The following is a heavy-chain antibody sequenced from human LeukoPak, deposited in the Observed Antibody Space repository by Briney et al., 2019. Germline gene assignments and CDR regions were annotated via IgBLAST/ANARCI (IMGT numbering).Heavy chain of an antibody. J-gene: IGHJ4*02. V-gene: IGHV4-59*01. Sequence: SETLSLTCTVSGASMSSYYWTWIRQPPGKGLEWIGYIYSSGSTNSNPSLKSRVTISVDTSKNQFSLNLSSVTAADTAVYYCARGGEAGLADWGQGTLVTVSS. CDR2: IYSSGST. CDR3: ARGGEAGLAD. CDR1: GASMSSYY. D-gene: IGHD4-17*01.